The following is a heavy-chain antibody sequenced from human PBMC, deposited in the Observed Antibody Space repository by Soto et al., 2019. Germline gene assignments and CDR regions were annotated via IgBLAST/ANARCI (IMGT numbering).Heavy chain of an antibody. CDR2: IYYSGST. Sequence: SETLSLTCTVSGGSISSSSYYWGWIRQPPGKGLEWIGSIYYSGSTYYNPSLKSRVTISVDTSKNQFSLKLSSVTAADTAVYYCARQLIAAAGTRGPWGQGTLVTVPQ. V-gene: IGHV4-39*01. D-gene: IGHD6-13*01. CDR3: ARQLIAAAGTRGP. J-gene: IGHJ5*02. CDR1: GGSISSSSYY.